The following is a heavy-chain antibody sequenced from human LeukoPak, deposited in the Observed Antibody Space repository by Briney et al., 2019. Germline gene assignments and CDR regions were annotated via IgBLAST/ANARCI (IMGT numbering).Heavy chain of an antibody. D-gene: IGHD3-10*01. V-gene: IGHV4-34*01. CDR1: GGSFSGYY. Sequence: SETLSLTCAVYGGSFSGYYWSWIRQPPGKGLEWIGEINHSGSTNYNPSLKSRVTISVDTSKNQFSLKLSSVTAADTVVYYCARGRGYALVRGVAYFDYWGQGTLVTVSS. CDR3: ARGRGYALVRGVAYFDY. CDR2: INHSGST. J-gene: IGHJ4*02.